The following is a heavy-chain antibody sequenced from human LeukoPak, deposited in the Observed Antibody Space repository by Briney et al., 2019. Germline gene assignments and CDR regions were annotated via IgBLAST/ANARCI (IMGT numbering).Heavy chain of an antibody. D-gene: IGHD6-19*01. Sequence: PGGSLRLSCAASGFTFSSYAMTWVRQAPGKGLEWVSAISGSGDSTYYADSVKGLFTISRDNSKNTLYLQMNRLRAEDTAVYYCAKDPYSSGPYNWFDPWGQGTLVTVS. CDR2: ISGSGDST. CDR1: GFTFSSYA. CDR3: AKDPYSSGPYNWFDP. J-gene: IGHJ5*02. V-gene: IGHV3-23*01.